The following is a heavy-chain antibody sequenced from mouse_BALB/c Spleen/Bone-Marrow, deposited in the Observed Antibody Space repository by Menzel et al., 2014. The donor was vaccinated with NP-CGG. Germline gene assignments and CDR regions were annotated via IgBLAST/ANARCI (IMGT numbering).Heavy chain of an antibody. Sequence: VQLQQPGPELVKPGASVKMSCKASGYTFTSYVMHWVKQKPGQGLEWIGYINPYNDGTKYNEKLKGKATLTSDKSSSTAYMELSSLTSEDSAVYYCARGNYYVFAYWGQGTLVTVSA. CDR3: ARGNYYVFAY. V-gene: IGHV1-14*01. D-gene: IGHD2-1*01. J-gene: IGHJ3*01. CDR1: GYTFTSYV. CDR2: INPYNDGT.